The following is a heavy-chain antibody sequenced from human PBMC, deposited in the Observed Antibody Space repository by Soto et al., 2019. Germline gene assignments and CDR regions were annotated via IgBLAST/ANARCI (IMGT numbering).Heavy chain of an antibody. D-gene: IGHD6-13*01. CDR2: IYYSGST. CDR3: VRSGGYSRAYNEENAFDI. Sequence: PSETLSLTCTVSGGSISSYYWSWIRQPPGKGLEWIGYIYYSGSTNYNPSLKSRVTISVDTSKNQFSLKLSSVTAADTAVYYCVRSGGYSRAYNEENAFDIWGQGTMVTVSS. V-gene: IGHV4-59*01. CDR1: GGSISSYY. J-gene: IGHJ3*02.